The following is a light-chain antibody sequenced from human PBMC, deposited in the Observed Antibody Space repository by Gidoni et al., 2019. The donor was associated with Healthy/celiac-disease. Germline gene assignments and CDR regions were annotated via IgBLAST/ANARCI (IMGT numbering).Light chain of an antibody. CDR1: QSISSY. CDR3: QQSYSTPIT. J-gene: IGKJ5*01. Sequence: DIQMTQSPSSLSASVRDRVTITCRASQSISSYLNWNQQKPGKAPKLLIYAASSLQSGVPLRFSGSGSGTDFTLTISSLQPEDFATYYCQQSYSTPITFGQGTRLEI. V-gene: IGKV1-39*01. CDR2: AAS.